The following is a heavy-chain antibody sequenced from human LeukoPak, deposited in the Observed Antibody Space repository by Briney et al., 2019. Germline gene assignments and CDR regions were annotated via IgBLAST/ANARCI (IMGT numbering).Heavy chain of an antibody. J-gene: IGHJ5*02. CDR1: GGSISSSSFH. CDR3: ARQGYISGQGFRNNWFDP. D-gene: IGHD6-19*01. CDR2: IFYSGST. Sequence: AETLSLICTVSGGSISSSSFHWGWIRQPPGKGLEWIGTIFYSGSTYYNPSLKSRVTMSVDTSKNQFSLKLSSVTAADTAVYYCARQGYISGQGFRNNWFDPWGQGSLVTVSS. V-gene: IGHV4-39*01.